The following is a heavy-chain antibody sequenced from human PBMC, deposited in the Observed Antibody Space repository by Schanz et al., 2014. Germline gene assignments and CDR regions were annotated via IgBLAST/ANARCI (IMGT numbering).Heavy chain of an antibody. Sequence: EVQLVEYGGGLVQPGESLRLSCAASGFTFSAYWMAWVRQAPGKGLEWVSSISRSSSSIYYADSVKGRFTISRDNAKNSLYLQMHSLRAEDTAVYYCARGRSLGWCDYWGQGTLVTVSS. CDR3: ARGRSLGWCDY. CDR1: GFTFSAYW. V-gene: IGHV3-21*01. D-gene: IGHD2-21*01. CDR2: ISRSSSSI. J-gene: IGHJ4*02.